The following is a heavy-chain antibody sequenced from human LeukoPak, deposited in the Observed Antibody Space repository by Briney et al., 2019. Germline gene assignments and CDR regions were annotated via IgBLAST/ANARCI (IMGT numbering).Heavy chain of an antibody. CDR2: INHSGST. Sequence: SETLSLTCAVYGGSFSGYYWSWIRQPPGKGLEWIGEINHSGSTNYNPSLKSRVTISVDTSKNRFSLKLSSVTAADTAVYYCARDCSSTSCYTRGLVDYWGQGTLVTVSS. V-gene: IGHV4-34*01. D-gene: IGHD2-2*02. CDR3: ARDCSSTSCYTRGLVDY. J-gene: IGHJ4*02. CDR1: GGSFSGYY.